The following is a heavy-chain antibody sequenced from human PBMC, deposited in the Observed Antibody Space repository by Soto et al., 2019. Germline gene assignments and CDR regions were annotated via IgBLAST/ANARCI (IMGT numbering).Heavy chain of an antibody. CDR1: GYVFTDYY. Sequence: ASVKVSCKASGYVFTDYYIHWVRQAPGQGLEWMGWINPKSGGANYAQKFQGWVTLTSDTSMRAAYMDLHRLRSNDTAVYFCARDRGYSSSPNFDYWGQGTLVTVSS. D-gene: IGHD6-13*01. CDR2: INPKSGGA. J-gene: IGHJ4*02. CDR3: ARDRGYSSSPNFDY. V-gene: IGHV1-2*04.